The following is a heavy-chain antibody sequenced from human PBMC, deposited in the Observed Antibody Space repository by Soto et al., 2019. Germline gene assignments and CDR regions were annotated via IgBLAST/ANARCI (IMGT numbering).Heavy chain of an antibody. D-gene: IGHD6-6*01. CDR3: ARSSIEPRVFMYPFDS. V-gene: IGHV4-59*08. Sequence: SETLSLTCTVSGGSISSYYWSWIRQPPGKGLECIGNIYYDGNTNYNPSPKSRVAISVGTSKNQFSLRLNSVTAADTAVYYCARSSIEPRVFMYPFDSWGQGTLVTVSS. CDR1: GGSISSYY. J-gene: IGHJ4*02. CDR2: IYYDGNT.